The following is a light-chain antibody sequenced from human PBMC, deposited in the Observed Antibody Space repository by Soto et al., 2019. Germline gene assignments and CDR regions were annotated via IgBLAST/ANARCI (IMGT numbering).Light chain of an antibody. CDR1: QSVSSSY. J-gene: IGKJ1*01. V-gene: IGKV3-20*01. Sequence: EIVLTQSPGTLSLSPGARAPLSCRASQSVSSSYLAWSQQKPGQAPRLLIHGASNRATGIPDRFSGSGSGTDFTLTITRLEPEDFAVYYCQQYGGSPRTFGQGTKVDIK. CDR3: QQYGGSPRT. CDR2: GAS.